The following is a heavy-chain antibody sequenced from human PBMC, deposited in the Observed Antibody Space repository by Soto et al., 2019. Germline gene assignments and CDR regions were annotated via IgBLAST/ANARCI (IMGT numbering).Heavy chain of an antibody. Sequence: GGSLRLSCAASGFTFRSYGMHWVRQAPGKGLEWVAVISSDGGNKYYVDSVKGRFTISRDNSKNTLYLQMTSLRPEDTAVYYCAKDGILDSSGHYYYFDYWGQGTLVTVSS. D-gene: IGHD3-22*01. V-gene: IGHV3-30*18. CDR3: AKDGILDSSGHYYYFDY. J-gene: IGHJ4*02. CDR2: ISSDGGNK. CDR1: GFTFRSYG.